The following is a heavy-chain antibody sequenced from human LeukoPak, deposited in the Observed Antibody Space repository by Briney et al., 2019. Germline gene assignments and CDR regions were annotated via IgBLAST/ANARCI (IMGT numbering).Heavy chain of an antibody. CDR2: IWYDGSNK. V-gene: IGHV3-33*01. CDR3: ARVRHCSGGSCYYFDY. Sequence: PGRSLRLSCAASGFTFSSYGMHWVRQAPGKGLEWVAVIWYDGSNKYYADSVKGRFTISRDNSKNTLYLQMNSLRVEDTAVYYCARVRHCSGGSCYYFDYWGQGTLVTVSS. CDR1: GFTFSSYG. D-gene: IGHD2-15*01. J-gene: IGHJ4*02.